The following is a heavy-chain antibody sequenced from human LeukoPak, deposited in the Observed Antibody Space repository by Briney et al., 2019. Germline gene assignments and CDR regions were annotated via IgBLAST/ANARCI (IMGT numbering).Heavy chain of an antibody. V-gene: IGHV4-38-2*02. CDR1: GDSISSDSY. Sequence: SETLSLTCTVSGDSISSDSYWGWIRQPPGKGLEWIGSIYHRGTTFYNPSLKSRVTISVDTSKNQFSLNLSSVTAADTAVYYCARDRGADSSGYDSWGQGTLVTVSS. D-gene: IGHD3-22*01. CDR3: ARDRGADSSGYDS. CDR2: IYHRGTT. J-gene: IGHJ4*02.